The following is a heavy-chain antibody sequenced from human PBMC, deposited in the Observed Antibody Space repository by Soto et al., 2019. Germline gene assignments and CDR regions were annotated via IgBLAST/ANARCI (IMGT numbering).Heavy chain of an antibody. CDR2: ISTNNGNT. Sequence: QVQLVQSGGEVKKPGASVKVSCKASGYIFTTYGISWVRQAPGQGLEWMGWISTNNGNTKYAQKFQGRVTMTTDTSTSTAPMYLASRRSADTAVYYCTRDVVDIMITGGLDYMGQGTLVTVS. CDR3: TRDVVDIMITGGLDY. V-gene: IGHV1-18*01. CDR1: GYIFTTYG. D-gene: IGHD1-20*01. J-gene: IGHJ4*02.